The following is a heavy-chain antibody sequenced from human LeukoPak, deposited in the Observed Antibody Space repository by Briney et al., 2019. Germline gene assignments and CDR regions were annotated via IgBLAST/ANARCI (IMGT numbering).Heavy chain of an antibody. J-gene: IGHJ4*02. CDR2: IYYSGST. Sequence: SETLSLTCTVSGGSISSGGYYWSWIRQHPGKGLEWIGYIYYSGSTYYNPSLKSRVTISVDTSKNQFSLKLSSVTAADTAVYYCATSVAAPYYFDYWGQGTLVTVSS. CDR1: GGSISSGGYY. D-gene: IGHD6-6*01. CDR3: ATSVAAPYYFDY. V-gene: IGHV4-31*03.